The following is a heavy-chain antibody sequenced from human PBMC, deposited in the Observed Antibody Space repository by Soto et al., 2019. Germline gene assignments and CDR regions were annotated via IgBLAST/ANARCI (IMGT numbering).Heavy chain of an antibody. V-gene: IGHV1-58*01. D-gene: IGHD3-22*01. CDR3: AADRQYYDSSGYYSFDY. CDR1: GFTFTSSA. CDR2: IVVGSGKT. J-gene: IGHJ4*02. Sequence: SVKVSCKASGFTFTSSAVQWVRQARGQRLEWIGWIVVGSGKTNYAQKFQERVTITRDMSTSTAYMELSSLRSEDTAVYYCAADRQYYDSSGYYSFDYWGQGTLVTVSS.